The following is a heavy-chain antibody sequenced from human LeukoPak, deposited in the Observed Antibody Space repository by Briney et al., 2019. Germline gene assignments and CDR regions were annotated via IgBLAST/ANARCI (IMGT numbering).Heavy chain of an antibody. CDR3: ARHLMFRDSTYGPHLDY. V-gene: IGHV4-39*01. D-gene: IGHD3-10*01. Sequence: PSETLSLTCSVSGGSISSRSYYWGWIRRSPGKGLEWIGRIYYIGSTYNNPSRRSRITISVDKSKNHFSLKLTYVTAAEKAVYYRARHLMFRDSTYGPHLDYWGQGTLVTVSS. J-gene: IGHJ4*02. CDR1: GGSISSRSYY. CDR2: IYYIGST.